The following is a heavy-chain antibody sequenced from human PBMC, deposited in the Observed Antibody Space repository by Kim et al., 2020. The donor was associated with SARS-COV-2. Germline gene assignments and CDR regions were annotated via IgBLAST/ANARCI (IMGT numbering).Heavy chain of an antibody. Sequence: GGSLRLSCAASGFTFSNAWMSWVRQAPGKGLEWVGRIKSKTDGGTTDYAAPVKGRFTISRDDSKNTLYLQMNSLKTEDTAVYYCTTMRDYYGSGSYYLVVRLYSYYYMDVWGKGTTVTVSS. CDR2: IKSKTDGGTT. CDR1: GFTFSNAW. D-gene: IGHD3-10*01. V-gene: IGHV3-15*01. J-gene: IGHJ6*03. CDR3: TTMRDYYGSGSYYLVVRLYSYYYMDV.